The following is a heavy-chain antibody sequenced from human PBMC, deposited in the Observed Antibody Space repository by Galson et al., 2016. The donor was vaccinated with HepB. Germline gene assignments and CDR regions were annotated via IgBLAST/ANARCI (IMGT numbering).Heavy chain of an antibody. CDR3: ARSRLAAAFDP. CDR1: GFTFSSYW. Sequence: PLRLSCAASGFTFSSYWMSWVRQAPGRGLEWVANIRHDGSEKYYVDSVKGRFTISRDNAKNSLFLQMSSLRAEDTAVYYCARSRLAAAFDPWGQGTLVTVPS. D-gene: IGHD6-13*01. J-gene: IGHJ5*02. CDR2: IRHDGSEK. V-gene: IGHV3-7*03.